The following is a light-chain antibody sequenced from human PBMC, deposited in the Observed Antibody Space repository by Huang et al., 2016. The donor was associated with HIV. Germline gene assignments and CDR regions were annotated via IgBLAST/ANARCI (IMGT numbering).Light chain of an antibody. CDR3: LQTNSFPYT. J-gene: IGKJ2*01. Sequence: DIQMTQSPSSVTASVGDRVTSTCRASQGIDSWLAWYQQRPGKAPMVLIYAASSLQGGVPSMFSGSGSGTDFSLTINTLQPEDFATDYCLQTNSFPYTFGQGTNLEI. V-gene: IGKV1D-12*01. CDR1: QGIDSW. CDR2: AAS.